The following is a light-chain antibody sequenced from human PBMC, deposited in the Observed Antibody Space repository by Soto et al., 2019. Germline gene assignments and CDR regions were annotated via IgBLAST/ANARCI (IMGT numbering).Light chain of an antibody. J-gene: IGKJ5*01. CDR2: AAS. CDR1: QSVSSSY. CDR3: QQYGSTPSIT. Sequence: EIVLTQSPGTLSLSPGERATLSCRASQSVSSSYLAWYQHKPGQAPRLLIYAASNTATGIPDRFSGSGSGTDFTLSISRLEPEDFAVYYCQQYGSTPSITFGQGTRLEIK. V-gene: IGKV3-20*01.